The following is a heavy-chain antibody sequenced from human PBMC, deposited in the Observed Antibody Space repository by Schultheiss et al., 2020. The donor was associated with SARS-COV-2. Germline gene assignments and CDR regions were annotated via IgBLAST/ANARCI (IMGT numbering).Heavy chain of an antibody. CDR1: GFTFSSYA. J-gene: IGHJ4*02. Sequence: GESLKISCAASGFTFSSYAMSWVRQAPGKGLEWVSAISGSGGSTYYADSVKGRFTISRDNSKNTLYLQMNSLRAEDTAVYYCAKDDSTANYYDSSGKGGWGQGTLVTVSS. V-gene: IGHV3-23*01. CDR3: AKDDSTANYYDSSGKGG. D-gene: IGHD3-22*01. CDR2: ISGSGGST.